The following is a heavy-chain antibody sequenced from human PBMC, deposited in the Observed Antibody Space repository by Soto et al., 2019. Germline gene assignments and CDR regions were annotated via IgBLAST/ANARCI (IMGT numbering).Heavy chain of an antibody. D-gene: IGHD2-15*01. J-gene: IGHJ4*02. V-gene: IGHV2-5*02. CDR3: AHSPGGYCSGGSCYSAQTKEFDY. CDR1: GFSLSTSGVG. CDR2: IYWDDDK. Sequence: QITLKESGPTLVNPTQTLTLTCTFSGFSLSTSGVGVGWIRQPPGKALEWLALIYWDDDKRYSPSLKSRLTITKDTSKNQGVLTMTNMDPVDTATYYCAHSPGGYCSGGSCYSAQTKEFDYWGQGTLVTVSS.